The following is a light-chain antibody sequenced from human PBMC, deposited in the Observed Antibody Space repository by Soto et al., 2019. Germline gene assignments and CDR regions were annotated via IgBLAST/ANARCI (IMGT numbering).Light chain of an antibody. CDR1: QSLLHSNGNNY. CDR3: RKGIQTPIN. J-gene: IGKJ5*01. V-gene: IGKV2-28*01. Sequence: DIVMTQSPLSLPVTPGEPASISCRSSQSLLHSNGNNYLDWYLQKPGQSPQLLIYLGSDRASGVADRFSGNGSGADVRLKIRRVEGDDVGLYYRRKGIQTPINFGQGTRLEIK. CDR2: LGS.